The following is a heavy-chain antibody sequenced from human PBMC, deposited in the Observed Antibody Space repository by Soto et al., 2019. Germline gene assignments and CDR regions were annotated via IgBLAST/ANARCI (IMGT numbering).Heavy chain of an antibody. D-gene: IGHD1-26*01. V-gene: IGHV3-33*01. CDR2: IWYDGSNK. CDR3: ARLSGSYYGMAD. Sequence: QVQLVESGGGVVQPGRSLRLSCAASGFTFSSYGMHWVRQAPGKGLEWVAVIWYDGSNKYYADSVKGRFTISRDNSKNTLYLQMNSLRAEDTAVYYCARLSGSYYGMADWGQGTTVTVSS. J-gene: IGHJ6*02. CDR1: GFTFSSYG.